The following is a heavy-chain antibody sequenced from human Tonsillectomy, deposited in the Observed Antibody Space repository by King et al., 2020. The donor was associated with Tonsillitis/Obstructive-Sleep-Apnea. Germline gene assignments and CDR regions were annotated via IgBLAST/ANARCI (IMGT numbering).Heavy chain of an antibody. CDR2: IYYTGST. J-gene: IGHJ4*02. V-gene: IGHV4-59*01. Sequence: VQLQESGPGLVKPSETLSLTCTVSGGSISGFYWSWIRPSPGKGLEWIGYIYYTGSTNYNPSLKSRVTISVGTSKNHFSLKLSSVTATDTAVYYCARALAHGSGSYFEYYFDSWGQGTLVTVSS. CDR3: ARALAHGSGSYFEYYFDS. CDR1: GGSISGFY. D-gene: IGHD3-10*01.